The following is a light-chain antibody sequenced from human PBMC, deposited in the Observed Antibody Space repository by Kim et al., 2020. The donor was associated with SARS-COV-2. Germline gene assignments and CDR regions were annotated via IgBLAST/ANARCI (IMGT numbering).Light chain of an antibody. J-gene: IGKJ3*01. Sequence: EIVLTQSPGTLSLSPGERATLSCRASQSVGSNYLAWYQQKPGQAPRLLIYGVSGRATGIPDRFSGSGSGTDFTLTISRLEPEDFAVYYCQQYGSSLFTFGPGTKVDIK. CDR1: QSVGSNY. V-gene: IGKV3-20*01. CDR2: GVS. CDR3: QQYGSSLFT.